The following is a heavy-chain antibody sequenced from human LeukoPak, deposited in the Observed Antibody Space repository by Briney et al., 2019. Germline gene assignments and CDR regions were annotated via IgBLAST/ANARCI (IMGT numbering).Heavy chain of an antibody. CDR3: ARRTYSSSSSLFDY. CDR1: GGTFSSYA. D-gene: IGHD6-6*01. CDR2: IIPIFGTA. Sequence: SVKVSCKASGGTFSSYAISWVRQAPGQGLEWMGGIIPIFGTANYAQKFQGRVTITADKSTGTAYMELSSLRSEDTAFYYCARRTYSSSSSLFDYWGQGTLVTVSS. J-gene: IGHJ4*02. V-gene: IGHV1-69*06.